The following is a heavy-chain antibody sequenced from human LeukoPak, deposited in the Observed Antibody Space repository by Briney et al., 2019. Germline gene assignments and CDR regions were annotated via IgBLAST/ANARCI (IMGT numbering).Heavy chain of an antibody. CDR2: ISGSGGST. CDR1: GFTFTSYA. D-gene: IGHD5-18*01. Sequence: GGSLRLSCAASGFTFTSYAMSWVRQAPGKGLEWVSGISGSGGSTYYAESVKGRFTISRDNSKNMLYLQMNSLRVEDTALYYCAKVSSGYTFDWGQGTLVTVSS. V-gene: IGHV3-23*01. J-gene: IGHJ4*02. CDR3: AKVSSGYTFD.